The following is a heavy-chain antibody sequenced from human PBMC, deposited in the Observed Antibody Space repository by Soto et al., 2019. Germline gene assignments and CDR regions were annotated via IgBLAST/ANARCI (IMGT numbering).Heavy chain of an antibody. V-gene: IGHV4-30-4*01. CDR3: ATMGTPATGLYYFDY. CDR2: ISYSGSA. D-gene: IGHD2-15*01. J-gene: IGHJ4*02. CDR1: GGSISSGNYY. Sequence: SETLSLTCTVSGGSISSGNYYWSWIRQPPGKGLEWIGFISYSGSAYYNPSLKSRVTISVDTSKNQFSLNLSFVTAADTAVYYCATMGTPATGLYYFDYWGQGTLVSVSS.